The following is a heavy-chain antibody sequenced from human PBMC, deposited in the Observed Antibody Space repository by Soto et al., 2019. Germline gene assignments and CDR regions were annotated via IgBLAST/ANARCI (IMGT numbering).Heavy chain of an antibody. V-gene: IGHV3-15*01. D-gene: IGHD3-3*01. Sequence: EVQLVESGGGLVKPGGSLRLSCAASGFTFSNVWMTWIRQAPGKGLEWVGRIKRKTDGETTDYGAPVKGRFTVSRDYSKNTLYLQMNSLKTEDTGLYYCATSEWNDAFDIWGHGTMVTVSS. CDR2: IKRKTDGETT. CDR3: ATSEWNDAFDI. J-gene: IGHJ3*02. CDR1: GFTFSNVW.